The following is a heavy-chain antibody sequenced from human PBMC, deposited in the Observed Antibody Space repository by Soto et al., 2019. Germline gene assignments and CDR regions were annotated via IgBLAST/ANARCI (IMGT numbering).Heavy chain of an antibody. J-gene: IGHJ4*02. V-gene: IGHV3-23*01. CDR3: AKGLAYCGGDCTTDIDY. CDR1: GFTFSSYA. D-gene: IGHD2-21*02. CDR2: ISGSGGST. Sequence: GGSLRLSCAASGFTFSSYAMSWVRQAPGKGLEWVSAISGSGGSTYYADSVKGRFTISRDNSKNTLYLQMNSLRAEDTAVYYCAKGLAYCGGDCTTDIDYWGQGTLVTVSS.